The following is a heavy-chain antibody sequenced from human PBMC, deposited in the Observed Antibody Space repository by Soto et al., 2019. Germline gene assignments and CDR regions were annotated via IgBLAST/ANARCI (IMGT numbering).Heavy chain of an antibody. Sequence: QVQLVESGGGVVQPGRSLRLSCAASGFTFSSYGMHWVRQAPGKGLEWVAVISYDGSNKYYADSVKGRFTISRDNSKNTRYLQMNSLRAEDTALYYCARAGIAAADAFDIWAKGQWSPSLQ. CDR1: GFTFSSYG. V-gene: IGHV3-30*03. J-gene: IGHJ3*02. D-gene: IGHD6-13*01. CDR2: ISYDGSNK. CDR3: ARAGIAAADAFDI.